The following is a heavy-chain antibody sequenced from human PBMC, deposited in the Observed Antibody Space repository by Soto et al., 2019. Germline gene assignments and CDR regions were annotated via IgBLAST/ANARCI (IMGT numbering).Heavy chain of an antibody. CDR2: IYYSGST. CDR3: ARDRSGSDYYYGMDV. D-gene: IGHD6-25*01. CDR1: GGSISSGGYY. J-gene: IGHJ6*02. Sequence: SETLSLTCTVSGGSISSGGYYWSWIRQHPGKGLEWIGYIYYSGSTYYNPSLKSRVTISVDTSKNQFSLKLSSVTAADTAVYYCARDRSGSDYYYGMDVWGQGTTVTVSS. V-gene: IGHV4-31*03.